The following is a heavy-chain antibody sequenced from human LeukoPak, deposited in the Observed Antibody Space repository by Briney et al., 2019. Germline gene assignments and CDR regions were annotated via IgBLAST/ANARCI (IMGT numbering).Heavy chain of an antibody. CDR1: GFTFSSYA. CDR2: ISGSGGST. V-gene: IGHV3-23*01. Sequence: GGSLRLSCAASGFTFSSYAMSWVRQAPGKGLEWVSAISGSGGSTYYADSVKGRFTISRDNSKNTLYLQMNSLRAEDTAVYYCAKDSSGYYDERHCYWGQGTLVTVSS. D-gene: IGHD3-22*01. CDR3: AKDSSGYYDERHCY. J-gene: IGHJ4*02.